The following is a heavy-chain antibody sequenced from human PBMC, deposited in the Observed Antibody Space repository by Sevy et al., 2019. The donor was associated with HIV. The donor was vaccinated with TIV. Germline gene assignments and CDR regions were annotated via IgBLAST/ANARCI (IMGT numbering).Heavy chain of an antibody. V-gene: IGHV1-69*13. CDR1: GGTFNSYA. CDR3: AEDRVGEVPYCSGGVCRGWFDP. CDR2: IIPMFGTT. J-gene: IGHJ5*02. D-gene: IGHD2-8*02. Sequence: ASVKVSCKASGGTFNSYAVTWVRQAPGQGLEWMGGIIPMFGTTNYAQQFQGRVSITADVSTNTVYMELSSLTSEDTAVYYCAEDRVGEVPYCSGGVCRGWFDPWGQWTLVTVSS.